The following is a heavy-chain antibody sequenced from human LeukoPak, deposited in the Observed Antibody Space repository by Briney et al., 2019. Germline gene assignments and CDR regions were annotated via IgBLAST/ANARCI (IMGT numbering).Heavy chain of an antibody. J-gene: IGHJ6*02. Sequence: GESLRPSCAASGFTFNTFDMTWVRQAPGKGLEWVSYISSGSSSRYYADSAKGRFTISRDNAKNSLYLQMNSLRAEDTAVYFCARLRYYAVDVWGQGTTVIVSS. CDR2: ISSGSSSR. V-gene: IGHV3-48*01. CDR3: ARLRYYAVDV. CDR1: GFTFNTFD.